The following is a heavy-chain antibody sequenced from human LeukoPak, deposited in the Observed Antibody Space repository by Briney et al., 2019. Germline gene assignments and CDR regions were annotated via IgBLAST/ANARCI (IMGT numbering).Heavy chain of an antibody. CDR1: GYAFTDYF. Sequence: ASVKVSCKASGYAFTDYFMHWVRQAPGQGLEWMGWINPNSGGTNYAQKFQGRVTMTRDTSISTAYMELSSLRSDDTAVYYCARGLSVADTPLHWLDPWGQGILVTVSS. D-gene: IGHD6-19*01. CDR2: INPNSGGT. V-gene: IGHV1-2*02. J-gene: IGHJ5*02. CDR3: ARGLSVADTPLHWLDP.